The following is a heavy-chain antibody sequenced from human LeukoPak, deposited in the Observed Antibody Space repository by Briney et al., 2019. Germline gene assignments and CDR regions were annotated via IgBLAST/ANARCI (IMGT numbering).Heavy chain of an antibody. J-gene: IGHJ4*02. Sequence: GGSLRLSCATSGFTFSSCAMSWVRQAPGKGLEWVSGISGSGGSTYYADSVKGRFTIFRDNSKNTLYLQMNSLRAEDTAVYHCANGWSPDYWGRGTLVTVSS. CDR3: ANGWSPDY. CDR2: ISGSGGST. CDR1: GFTFSSCA. D-gene: IGHD2-15*01. V-gene: IGHV3-23*01.